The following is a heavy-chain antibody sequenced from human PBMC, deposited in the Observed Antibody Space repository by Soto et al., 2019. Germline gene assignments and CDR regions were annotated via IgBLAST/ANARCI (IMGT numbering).Heavy chain of an antibody. CDR1: GYTFTSHY. J-gene: IGHJ4*02. V-gene: IGHV1-46*03. Sequence: ASVKVSCKASGYTFTSHYIHWVRQAPGQGLEWMGIINPSGGSTSYAQKFQGRVTMTRDTSTSTVYMELSSLRSEDTAVYYCAREHVDTAMVFDYWGQGTLVTVSS. D-gene: IGHD5-18*01. CDR2: INPSGGST. CDR3: AREHVDTAMVFDY.